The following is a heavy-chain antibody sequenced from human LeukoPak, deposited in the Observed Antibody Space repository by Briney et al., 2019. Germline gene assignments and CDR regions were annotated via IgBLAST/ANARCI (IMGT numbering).Heavy chain of an antibody. V-gene: IGHV3-23*01. D-gene: IGHD5-12*01. J-gene: IGHJ4*02. CDR1: GFTFSSYA. Sequence: PGGSLRLSCAAPGFTFSSYAMSWVRQAPGKGLEWVPAISGSGGSTYYADSVKGRFTISRDNSKNTLYLQMNSLRAEDTAVYYCAKDQGAVEATFDYWGQGTLVTVSS. CDR2: ISGSGGST. CDR3: AKDQGAVEATFDY.